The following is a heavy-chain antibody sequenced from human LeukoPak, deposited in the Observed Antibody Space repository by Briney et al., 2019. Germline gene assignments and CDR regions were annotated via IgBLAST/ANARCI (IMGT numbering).Heavy chain of an antibody. CDR3: AGRGYAQQKVHYYYYGMDV. V-gene: IGHV1-8*01. CDR2: MNPNSGNT. Sequence: ASVKVSCKASGYTFTSYDINWVRQATGQGLEWMGWMNPNSGNTGYAQKFQGRVTMTRNTSISTAYMELSSLRSEDTAVYYCAGRGYAQQKVHYYYYGMDVWGQGTTVTVSS. D-gene: IGHD3-3*01. CDR1: GYTFTSYD. J-gene: IGHJ6*02.